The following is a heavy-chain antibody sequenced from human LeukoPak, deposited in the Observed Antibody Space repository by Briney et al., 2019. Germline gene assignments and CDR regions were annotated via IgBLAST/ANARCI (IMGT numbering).Heavy chain of an antibody. Sequence: GGSLRLSCAASGFTPSSYGLNSVRQAPGKGLEWVSSISASSSYIYYADSVKGRFTISRDNAKNSLYLQMNSLRAEDTAVYYCANAATATTPDYWGQGTLVTVSS. CDR3: ANAATATTPDY. CDR1: GFTPSSYG. D-gene: IGHD4-17*01. J-gene: IGHJ4*01. CDR2: ISASSSYI. V-gene: IGHV3-21*01.